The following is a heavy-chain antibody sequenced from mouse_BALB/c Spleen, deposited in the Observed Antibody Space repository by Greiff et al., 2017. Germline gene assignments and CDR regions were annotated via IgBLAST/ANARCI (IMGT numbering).Heavy chain of an antibody. J-gene: IGHJ1*01. D-gene: IGHD4-1*01. V-gene: IGHV10-1*02. Sequence: EAGGGLVQPKGSLKLSCAASGFTFNTYAMNWVRQAPGKGLEWVARIRSKSNNYATYYADSVKDRFTISRDDSQSMLYLQMNNLKTEDTAMYYCVRSNWDWYFDVWGAGTTVTVSS. CDR1: GFTFNTYA. CDR3: VRSNWDWYFDV. CDR2: IRSKSNNYAT.